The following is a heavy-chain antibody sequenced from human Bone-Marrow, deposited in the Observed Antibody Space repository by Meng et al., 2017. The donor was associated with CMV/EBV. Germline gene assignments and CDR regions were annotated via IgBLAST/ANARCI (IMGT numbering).Heavy chain of an antibody. CDR3: AIGPKYYFDY. CDR2: IYYSGST. V-gene: IGHV4-59*01. J-gene: IGHJ4*02. Sequence: SETLSLTCTVSGGSISSYYWSWIRQPPGKGLEWIGYIYYSGSTNYNPSPKSRVTISVDTSKNQFSLKLSSVTAADTAVYYCAIGPKYYFDYWGQGTLVTVSS. CDR1: GGSISSYY.